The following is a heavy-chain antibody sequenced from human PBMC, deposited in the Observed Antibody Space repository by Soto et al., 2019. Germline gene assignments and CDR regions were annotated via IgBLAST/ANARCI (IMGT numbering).Heavy chain of an antibody. D-gene: IGHD6-13*01. CDR3: ARGSEQQLRNWYFDL. CDR2: INPNSGGT. J-gene: IGHJ2*01. V-gene: IGHV1-2*04. Sequence: ASVKVSCKASGYTFTGYYMHWVRQAPGQGLEWMGWINPNSGGTNYAQKFQGWVTMTRDTSISTAYMELSRRRSDDTAVYYCARGSEQQLRNWYFDLWGRGTLVTVSS. CDR1: GYTFTGYY.